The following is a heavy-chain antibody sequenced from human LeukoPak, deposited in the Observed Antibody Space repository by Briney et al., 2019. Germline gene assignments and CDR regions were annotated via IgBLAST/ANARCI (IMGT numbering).Heavy chain of an antibody. Sequence: GRSLRLSCAASGFTFSSYGMHWVRQAPGKGLEWVAVIWYDGSNKYYADSVKGRFTISRDNSKNTLYLQMNSLRAEDTAVYYCAKDRPPMVRGVIPRPFDYWGQGTLVTVSS. D-gene: IGHD3-10*01. CDR2: IWYDGSNK. V-gene: IGHV3-33*06. CDR3: AKDRPPMVRGVIPRPFDY. J-gene: IGHJ4*02. CDR1: GFTFSSYG.